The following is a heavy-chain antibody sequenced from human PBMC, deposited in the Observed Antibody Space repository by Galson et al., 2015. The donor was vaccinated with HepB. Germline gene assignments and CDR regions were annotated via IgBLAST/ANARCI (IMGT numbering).Heavy chain of an antibody. Sequence: SLRLSCAASGFTFSSYALHWVRPAPGKGLEWVAVISYDGSNKYYADSVKGRFTISRDNSKNTLYLQMNSLRAEDTAVYYCARGKYYDILTGYYQTLDYWGQGTLVTVSS. J-gene: IGHJ4*02. V-gene: IGHV3-30*04. CDR3: ARGKYYDILTGYYQTLDY. D-gene: IGHD3-9*01. CDR1: GFTFSSYA. CDR2: ISYDGSNK.